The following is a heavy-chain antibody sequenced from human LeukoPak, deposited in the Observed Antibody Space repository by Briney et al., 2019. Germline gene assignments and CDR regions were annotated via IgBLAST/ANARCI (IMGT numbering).Heavy chain of an antibody. J-gene: IGHJ4*02. Sequence: SVKVSCKASGGTFSSYAISWVRQAPGQGLEWKGRIIPIFGTANYAQKFQGRVTITADESTSTAYMELSSLRSEDTAVYYCARGKPRRRDGYNYPLDYWGQGTLVTVSS. CDR3: ARGKPRRRDGYNYPLDY. CDR2: IIPIFGTA. D-gene: IGHD5-24*01. CDR1: GGTFSSYA. V-gene: IGHV1-69*13.